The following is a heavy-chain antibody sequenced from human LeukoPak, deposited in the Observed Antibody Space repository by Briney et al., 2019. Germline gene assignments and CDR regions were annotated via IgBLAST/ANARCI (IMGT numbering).Heavy chain of an antibody. J-gene: IGHJ4*02. V-gene: IGHV3-64D*09. Sequence: GGSLRLSCSASGFTFSSYAMHWVRQAPGKGLEYVSALSSRGDSTSYADSVRGRFTISRDTSKNTLFLQMSSVRADDSAVYYCVRRGYPYAYDFWGQGTLVTVSS. CDR3: VRRGYPYAYDF. CDR2: LSSRGDST. CDR1: GFTFSSYA. D-gene: IGHD5-18*01.